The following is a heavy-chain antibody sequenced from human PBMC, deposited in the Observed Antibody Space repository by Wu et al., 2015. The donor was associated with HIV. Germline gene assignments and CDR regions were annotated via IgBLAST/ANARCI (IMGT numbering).Heavy chain of an antibody. V-gene: IGHV1-2*02. D-gene: IGHD3-22*01. CDR1: GYTFTDYY. CDR2: FNPNSGGT. Sequence: QVQLLQSGAAVRKPGASVKVSCRTSGYTFTDYYIHWVRQAPGQGLEWMGWFNPNSGGTNFAQNFQGRVSMTRDTSMSTAYLELRGLRPDDTAVYFCARDAPYYYEASGYPDYWGQGTLVTVSS. CDR3: ARDAPYYYEASGYPDY. J-gene: IGHJ4*02.